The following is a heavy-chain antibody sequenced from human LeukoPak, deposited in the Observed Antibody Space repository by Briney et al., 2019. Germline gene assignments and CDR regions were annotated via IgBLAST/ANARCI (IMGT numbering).Heavy chain of an antibody. CDR2: ISAYNGNT. CDR1: GYTFTSYG. D-gene: IGHD6-13*01. Sequence: GASVKVSCKASGYTFTSYGISWVRQAPGQGLEWMGWISAYNGNTNYAQKLQGRVTMTTDTSTSTAYMELRSLRSDDTAVYYCARDGSYSSSWYTLTYYYYYYMDVWGKGTTVTVSS. CDR3: ARDGSYSSSWYTLTYYYYYYMDV. J-gene: IGHJ6*03. V-gene: IGHV1-18*01.